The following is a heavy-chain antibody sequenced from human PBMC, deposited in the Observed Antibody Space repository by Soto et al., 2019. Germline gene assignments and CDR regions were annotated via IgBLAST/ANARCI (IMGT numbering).Heavy chain of an antibody. CDR3: ARTYSSSWSPFDY. V-gene: IGHV4-30-2*01. Sequence: SETLSLTCAVSGGSISSGGYSWSWIRQPPGKGLEWIGYIYHSGSTYYNPSLKSRVTISVDRSKSQFSLKLSSVTAADTAVYYCARTYSSSWSPFDYWGQGTLVTVSS. D-gene: IGHD6-13*01. CDR2: IYHSGST. J-gene: IGHJ4*02. CDR1: GGSISSGGYS.